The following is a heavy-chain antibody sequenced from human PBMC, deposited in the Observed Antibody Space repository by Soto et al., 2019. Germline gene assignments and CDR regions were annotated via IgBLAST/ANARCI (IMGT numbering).Heavy chain of an antibody. CDR2: IIPIFGTA. D-gene: IGHD3-22*01. CDR3: ARPTRYYYDSSGQSAWFDP. V-gene: IGHV1-69*13. Sequence: SVKVSCKASGGTFSSYAMCWVRQSPGQGLEWMGGIIPIFGTANYAQKFQGRVTITADESTSTAYMELSSLRSEDTAVYYCARPTRYYYDSSGQSAWFDPWGQGTLVTVSS. J-gene: IGHJ5*02. CDR1: GGTFSSYA.